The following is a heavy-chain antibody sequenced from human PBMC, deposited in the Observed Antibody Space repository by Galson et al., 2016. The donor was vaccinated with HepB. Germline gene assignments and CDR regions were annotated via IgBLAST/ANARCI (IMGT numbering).Heavy chain of an antibody. CDR1: GYNFANYW. V-gene: IGHV5-51*01. J-gene: IGHJ4*02. CDR2: IYPGDSDT. Sequence: QSGAEVKKPGDSLKISCRGSGYNFANYWIGWVRHMPGKGLEWMAIIYPGDSDTKYSPSFQGQVTISADKSNTTVYLHWTSLKASDTAIYYCARPVGSAWYSPGYFDSWGQGTLVTVSS. CDR3: ARPVGSAWYSPGYFDS. D-gene: IGHD6-19*01.